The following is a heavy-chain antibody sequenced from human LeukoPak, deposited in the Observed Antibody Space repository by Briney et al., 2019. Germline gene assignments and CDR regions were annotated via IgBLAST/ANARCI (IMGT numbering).Heavy chain of an antibody. CDR1: GYSFTGYY. V-gene: IGHV1-2*02. D-gene: IGHD5-24*01. J-gene: IGHJ5*02. Sequence: ASVKVSRKASGYSFTGYYMHWVRQAPGQGLEWMGWINPNSGDTKYAQKFQGRVTMTRDTSISTVYMELSSLRSEDTAFYYCATDHSMANTAWWFDPWGQGTLVTVSS. CDR2: INPNSGDT. CDR3: ATDHSMANTAWWFDP.